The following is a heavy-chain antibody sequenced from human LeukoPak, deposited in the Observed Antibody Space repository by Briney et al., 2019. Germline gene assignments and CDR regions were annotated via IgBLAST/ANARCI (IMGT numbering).Heavy chain of an antibody. CDR1: GYTFTSYD. V-gene: IGHV1-8*01. Sequence: ASVKVSCTASGYTFTSYDINWVRQATGQGLEWMGWMNPNSGNTGYAQKFQGRVTMTRNTSISTAYMELSSLRSEDTAVYYCARGVGYCSGGSCYSSAFDIWGQGTMVTVSS. J-gene: IGHJ3*02. CDR3: ARGVGYCSGGSCYSSAFDI. CDR2: MNPNSGNT. D-gene: IGHD2-15*01.